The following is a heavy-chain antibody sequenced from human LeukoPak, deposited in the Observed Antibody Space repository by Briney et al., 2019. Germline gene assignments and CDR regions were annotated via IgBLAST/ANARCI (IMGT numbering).Heavy chain of an antibody. CDR3: AKRITGTTGYVGN. CDR2: ISSSGGST. V-gene: IGHV3-23*01. D-gene: IGHD1-20*01. Sequence: PGGSPRLSCAASGFIFRSYAMSWVRQAPGKGLEWVSAISSSGGSTYYADSVKGRFTVSRDNSKNTLYLQMNSLRAEDTAVYYCAKRITGTTGYVGNWGQGTLVTVSS. CDR1: GFIFRSYA. J-gene: IGHJ4*02.